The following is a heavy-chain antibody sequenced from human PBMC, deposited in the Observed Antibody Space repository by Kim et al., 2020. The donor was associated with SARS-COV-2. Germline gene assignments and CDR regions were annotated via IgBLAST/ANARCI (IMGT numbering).Heavy chain of an antibody. Sequence: ADSVKGRFTISRDNAKNSLYLQMNSLRAEDTALYYCAKDISQWLDDAFDIWGQGTMVTVSS. V-gene: IGHV3-9*01. CDR3: AKDISQWLDDAFDI. D-gene: IGHD6-19*01. J-gene: IGHJ3*02.